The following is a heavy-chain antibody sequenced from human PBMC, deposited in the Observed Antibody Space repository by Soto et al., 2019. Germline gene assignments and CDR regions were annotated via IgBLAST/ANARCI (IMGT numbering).Heavy chain of an antibody. V-gene: IGHV3-23*01. D-gene: IGHD1-26*01. CDR3: AESLHSYKGGPNDH. J-gene: IGHJ4*02. Sequence: EVQLLESGGGLVQPGGSLRLSCVGSGFTFSSYDMTWVRQAPGKGLEWVSSFSFYGRRDNTYYADSVKGRFTITRDNSRNTAYLQMDNLRGEDTAVYYCAESLHSYKGGPNDHWGQGTLVTVSS. CDR1: GFTFSSYD. CDR2: FSFYGRRDNT.